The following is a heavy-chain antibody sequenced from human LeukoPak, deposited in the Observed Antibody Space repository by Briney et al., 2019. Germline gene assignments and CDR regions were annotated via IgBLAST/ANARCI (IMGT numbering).Heavy chain of an antibody. Sequence: SKTLSLTCTVSGGSISSYYWSWIRQPPGKGLEWIGYIYYSGSTNYNPSLKSRVTISVDTSKNQFSLKLSSVTAADTAVYYCARQKYRNWFDPWGQGTLVTVSS. CDR2: IYYSGST. CDR1: GGSISSYY. CDR3: ARQKYRNWFDP. V-gene: IGHV4-59*08. D-gene: IGHD2-2*01. J-gene: IGHJ5*02.